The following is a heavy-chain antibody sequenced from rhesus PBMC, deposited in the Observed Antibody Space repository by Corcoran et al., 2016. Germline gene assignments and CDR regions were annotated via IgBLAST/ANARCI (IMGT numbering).Heavy chain of an antibody. J-gene: IGHJ4*01. V-gene: IGHV3S18*01. Sequence: EVQLVESGGGLAKPGGSLRLSCAASGFSFSDYYMYWVHQAPGKGLEWVSGISYTGGSTYYADSVKGRFTISRENAKNTLYLQMDSLRAEDTAVYYCARDGIVVVFTAHFDYWGQGVLVTVSS. CDR3: ARDGIVVVFTAHFDY. CDR2: ISYTGGST. CDR1: GFSFSDYY. D-gene: IGHD2-27*01.